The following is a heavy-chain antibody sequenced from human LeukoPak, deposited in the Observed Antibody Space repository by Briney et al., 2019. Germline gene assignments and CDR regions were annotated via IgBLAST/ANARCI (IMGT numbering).Heavy chain of an antibody. V-gene: IGHV3-23*01. J-gene: IGHJ4*02. CDR1: GFTFSSYA. Sequence: GGSLRLSCAASGFTFSSYAMSWVRQAPGQGLEWVSAISGGGGSTYYADSVKGRFTISRDNSKNTLYLQMNSLRAEDTAVYYCASDQPGPRVYWGQGTLVTVSS. CDR2: ISGGGGST. CDR3: ASDQPGPRVY.